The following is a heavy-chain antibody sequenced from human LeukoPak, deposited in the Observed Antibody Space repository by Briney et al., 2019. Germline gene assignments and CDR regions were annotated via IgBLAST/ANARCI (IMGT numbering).Heavy chain of an antibody. D-gene: IGHD5-12*01. CDR1: GFTFTSFA. Sequence: GGSLRLSCAASGFTFTSFAMSWVRQAPGRGLEWVAIISYDGTNKKYADSVKGRFTISRDNSNNNLFLQMNNLRAEDTAVYYCAKDGAWLRFDDWGQGILVTVSS. J-gene: IGHJ4*02. CDR2: ISYDGTNK. CDR3: AKDGAWLRFDD. V-gene: IGHV3-30*18.